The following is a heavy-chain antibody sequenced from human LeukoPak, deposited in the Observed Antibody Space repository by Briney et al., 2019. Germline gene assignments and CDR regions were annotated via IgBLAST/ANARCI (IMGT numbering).Heavy chain of an antibody. J-gene: IGHJ4*02. CDR1: GYTFTSYD. Sequence: ASVKVSCKASGYTFTSYDINWVLQATGQGLEWMGCMNPNSGNTGYAQKFQGRVTMTRSTSISTAYMELSSLRSEDTAVSYCARAPRYNWNDDRDFDYWGQGTLVTVSP. CDR2: MNPNSGNT. CDR3: ARAPRYNWNDDRDFDY. V-gene: IGHV1-8*01. D-gene: IGHD1-20*01.